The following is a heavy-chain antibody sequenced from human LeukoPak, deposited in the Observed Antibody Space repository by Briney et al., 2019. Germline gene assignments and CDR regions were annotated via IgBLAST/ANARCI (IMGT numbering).Heavy chain of an antibody. V-gene: IGHV1-69*13. CDR3: ARGTRCGGDCLYYYYGMDV. Sequence: SVKVSCKASGGTFSSYAISWVRQAPGQGLEWMGGIIPIFGTANYAQKFQGRVTITADESTSTAYMELSSLRSEDTAVYYCARGTRCGGDCLYYYYGMDVWGQGTTVTVSS. D-gene: IGHD2-21*02. J-gene: IGHJ6*02. CDR2: IIPIFGTA. CDR1: GGTFSSYA.